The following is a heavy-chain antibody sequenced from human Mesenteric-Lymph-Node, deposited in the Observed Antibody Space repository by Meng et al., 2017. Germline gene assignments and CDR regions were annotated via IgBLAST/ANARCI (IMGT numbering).Heavy chain of an antibody. J-gene: IGHJ1*01. CDR1: GFSFTDHW. V-gene: IGHV3-74*03. Sequence: VQLVESGGGLAPRGGSLRLSCTASGFSFTDHWMHWVRQGPGKGPVWVSRIDPDGSDPTYADSVKGRFSISRDNAKNTVYLQMNSLRAEDSALYYCTNDRLNHWGQGALVTVSS. D-gene: IGHD1-1*01. CDR2: IDPDGSDP. CDR3: TNDRLNH.